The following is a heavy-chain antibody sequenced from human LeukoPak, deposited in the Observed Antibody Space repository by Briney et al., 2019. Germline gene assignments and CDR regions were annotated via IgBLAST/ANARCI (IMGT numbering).Heavy chain of an antibody. CDR1: GFTFSSYA. Sequence: PGGSLRLSCAASGFTFSSYAMSWVRQAPGKGLEWVSSISSSSSYIYYADSVKGRFTISRDNAKNSLYLQMNSLRAEDTAVYYCAQAKPYGDYFLTDYWGQGTLVTVSS. D-gene: IGHD4-17*01. CDR3: AQAKPYGDYFLTDY. CDR2: ISSSSSYI. V-gene: IGHV3-21*01. J-gene: IGHJ4*02.